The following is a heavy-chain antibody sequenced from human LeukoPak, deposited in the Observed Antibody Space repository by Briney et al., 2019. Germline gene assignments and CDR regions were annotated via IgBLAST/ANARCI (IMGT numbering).Heavy chain of an antibody. Sequence: GASVKVSCKASGYTFTSYGISWVRQAPGQGLEWMGGIIPIFGTANYAQKFQGRVTITADESTSTAYMELSSLRSEDTAVYYCARARSSSWYYYFDYWGQGTLVTVSS. CDR3: ARARSSSWYYYFDY. V-gene: IGHV1-69*13. CDR2: IIPIFGTA. D-gene: IGHD6-13*01. CDR1: GYTFTSYG. J-gene: IGHJ4*02.